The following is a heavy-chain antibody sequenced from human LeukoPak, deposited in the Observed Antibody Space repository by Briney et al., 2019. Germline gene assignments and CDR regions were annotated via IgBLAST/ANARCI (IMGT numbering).Heavy chain of an antibody. CDR1: GGSISSGDYY. Sequence: PSQTLFLTCTVSGGSISSGDYYWSWIRQPPGKGLEWIGYIYYSGSTYYNPSLKSRVTISVDTSKNQFSLKLSSVTAADTAVYYCARLPRHYGDYYFDYWGQGTLVTVSS. D-gene: IGHD4-17*01. CDR2: IYYSGST. CDR3: ARLPRHYGDYYFDY. J-gene: IGHJ4*02. V-gene: IGHV4-30-4*01.